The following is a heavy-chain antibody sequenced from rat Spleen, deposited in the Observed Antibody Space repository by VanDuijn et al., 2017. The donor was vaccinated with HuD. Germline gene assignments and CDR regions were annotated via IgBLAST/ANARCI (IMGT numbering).Heavy chain of an antibody. CDR2: ITNGGGRL. J-gene: IGHJ2*01. D-gene: IGHD1-4*01. V-gene: IGHV5-19*01. Sequence: EVQLVGSGGGLVQPGRSLTLSCAASGFTFSNYGMNWIRQAPTQGLEWVASITNGGGRLYYSDSVKGRFNISRENAKSTLYLQMNSLRSEDTATYYCTGPFDYWGQGVMVTVSS. CDR1: GFTFSNYG. CDR3: TGPFDY.